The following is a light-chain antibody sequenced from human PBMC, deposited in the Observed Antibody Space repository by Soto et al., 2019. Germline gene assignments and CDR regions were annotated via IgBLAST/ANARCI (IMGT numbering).Light chain of an antibody. J-gene: IGLJ2*01. Sequence: QSVLTQPPSVSGAPGQRVTISCTGSSSHIRAGYDVHWYQQLPGTAPKLLIYGNSNRPSGVPDRFSGSKSGTSASLAITGLQAEDEADYYYQSYDSRLRVSVFGRGTKLTVL. CDR3: QSYDSRLRVSV. CDR2: GNS. V-gene: IGLV1-40*01. CDR1: SSHIRAGYD.